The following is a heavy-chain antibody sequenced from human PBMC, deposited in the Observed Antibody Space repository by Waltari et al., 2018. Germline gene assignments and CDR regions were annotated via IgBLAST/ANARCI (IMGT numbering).Heavy chain of an antibody. Sequence: EVQLVESGGGLVQPGGSLRLSCVASGFTFSSYWMTWVRQAPGGGLEWVANIKQDGSEKYYLDSVKGRFTSSRDNAKNALHLEMNSLRAEDTAIYYCARHIDWGWDYWGQGTLVTVSS. CDR2: IKQDGSEK. D-gene: IGHD2-8*02. V-gene: IGHV3-7*01. CDR3: ARHIDWGWDY. CDR1: GFTFSSYW. J-gene: IGHJ4*02.